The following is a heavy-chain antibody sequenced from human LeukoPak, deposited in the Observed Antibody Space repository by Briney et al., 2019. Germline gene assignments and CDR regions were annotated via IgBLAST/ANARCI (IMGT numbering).Heavy chain of an antibody. CDR3: ARLDYYGSGSYFVSNYYYYYMDV. J-gene: IGHJ6*03. CDR2: IYYSVST. D-gene: IGHD3-10*01. V-gene: IGHV4-39*01. Sequence: SETLSLTCTVSGGSISSSSYYWGWIRQPPGKGLEWIGSIYYSVSTYYNPSLKSRVTISVDTSENQFSLKLSSVTAADTAVYYCARLDYYGSGSYFVSNYYYYYMDVWGKGTTVTVSS. CDR1: GGSISSSSYY.